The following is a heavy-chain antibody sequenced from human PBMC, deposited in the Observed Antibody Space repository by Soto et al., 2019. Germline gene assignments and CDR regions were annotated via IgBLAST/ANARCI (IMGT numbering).Heavy chain of an antibody. CDR1: EFTFSTYA. Sequence: GGSLRLSCAASEFTFSTYAMTWVRQAPGRGLQWVATIRDSGDITYYADSVKGRFTISRDNSRNTLYLQMNNLRAEDTALYYCAKPGVPSITDRPPRFAYWGRGTLVTVS. CDR2: IRDSGDIT. D-gene: IGHD6-6*01. CDR3: AKPGVPSITDRPPRFAY. V-gene: IGHV3-23*01. J-gene: IGHJ4*02.